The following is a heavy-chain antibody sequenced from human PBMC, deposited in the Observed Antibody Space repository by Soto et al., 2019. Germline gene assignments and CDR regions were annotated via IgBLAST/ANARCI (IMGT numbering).Heavy chain of an antibody. Sequence: PGGSLRLSCAASGFTFSSYAMSWVRQAPGKGLEWVSAISGSGGSTYYADSVKSRFTISRDNSKNTLYLQMNSLRAEDTAVYYCAKDSRGFWSGFSSGYYGMDVWGQGTTVTVSS. D-gene: IGHD3-3*01. CDR2: ISGSGGST. J-gene: IGHJ6*02. CDR1: GFTFSSYA. CDR3: AKDSRGFWSGFSSGYYGMDV. V-gene: IGHV3-23*01.